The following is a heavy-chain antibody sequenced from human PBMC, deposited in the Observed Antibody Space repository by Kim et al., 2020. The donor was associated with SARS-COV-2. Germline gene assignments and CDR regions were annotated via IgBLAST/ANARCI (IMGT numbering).Heavy chain of an antibody. CDR2: ISYDGSNK. CDR1: GFTFSSYG. V-gene: IGHV3-30*18. J-gene: IGHJ6*01. CDR3: AKEEGSGYSSGWTYYYYGMDG. Sequence: GGSLILSCAASGFTFSSYGMHWVRQAPGKGLEWVAVISYDGSNKYYADSVKGRFTISRDNSKNTLYLQMNSLRAEDTAVYYCAKEEGSGYSSGWTYYYYGMDGLGQGTTVTVSS. D-gene: IGHD6-19*01.